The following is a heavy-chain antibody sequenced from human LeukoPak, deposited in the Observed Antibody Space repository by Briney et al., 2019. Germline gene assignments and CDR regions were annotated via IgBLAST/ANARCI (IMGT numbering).Heavy chain of an antibody. D-gene: IGHD1-26*01. J-gene: IGHJ6*03. CDR1: GFPFSSYA. CDR3: ARDPYSGTYGDTYYYYMDV. V-gene: IGHV3-21*01. Sequence: GGSLRLSCAASGFPFSSYAMNWVRQAPGKGLEWVSSITSSSTYTFYADSVKGRFTISRDNARNSLYLQMNSLRAEDTAVYYCARDPYSGTYGDTYYYYMDVWGKGTTVTISS. CDR2: ITSSSTYT.